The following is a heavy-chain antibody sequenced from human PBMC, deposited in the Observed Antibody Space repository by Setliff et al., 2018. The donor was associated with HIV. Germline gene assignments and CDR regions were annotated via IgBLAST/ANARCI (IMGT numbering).Heavy chain of an antibody. CDR3: AKPYRGSVVRDQGYMDV. J-gene: IGHJ6*03. CDR2: ISGSAGST. D-gene: IGHD3-10*01. Sequence: PGGSLRLSCAASGFTVSRFYMSWVRQAPGKGLEWVSAISGSAGSTYYADSVKGRFTISGDNSKNTLYLQMNSLRAEDTAVYYCAKPYRGSVVRDQGYMDVWGKGTTVTVSS. V-gene: IGHV3-23*01. CDR1: GFTVSRFY.